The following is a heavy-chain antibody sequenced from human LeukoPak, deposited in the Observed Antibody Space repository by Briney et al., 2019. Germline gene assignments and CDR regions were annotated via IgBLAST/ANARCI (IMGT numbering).Heavy chain of an antibody. CDR3: AGIVVVPAASHYYYYGMDV. D-gene: IGHD2-2*01. Sequence: GGSLRLSCAASGFTFSSYWMHWVRQAPGKGLVWVSRINSDGSSTSYADSVKGRFTISRDNAKNTPYLQMNSLRAEDTAVYYCAGIVVVPAASHYYYYGMDVWGQGTTVTVSS. J-gene: IGHJ6*02. CDR1: GFTFSSYW. V-gene: IGHV3-74*01. CDR2: INSDGSST.